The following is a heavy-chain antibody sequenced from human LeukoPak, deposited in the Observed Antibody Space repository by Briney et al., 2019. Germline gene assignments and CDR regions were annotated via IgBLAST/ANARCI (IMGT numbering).Heavy chain of an antibody. J-gene: IGHJ4*02. V-gene: IGHV3-7*01. CDR1: GFNFSNYC. D-gene: IGHD3-22*01. CDR3: ARVYYQDSGTSYRHLDY. Sequence: GGSLRLSCAASGFNFSNYCMTWVRQVPGKGLEWLASIKQDGSEKYFLDSVKGRFTISRDNAENSLYLQMNSLRAEDTAVYYCARVYYQDSGTSYRHLDYWGQGTLVTVSS. CDR2: IKQDGSEK.